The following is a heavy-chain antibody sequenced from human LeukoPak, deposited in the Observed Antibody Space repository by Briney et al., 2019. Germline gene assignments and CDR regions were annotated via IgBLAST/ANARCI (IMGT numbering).Heavy chain of an antibody. CDR1: GASIRSGDYY. CDR2: IYYSGST. CDR3: ARGRITIFGVVTPFDY. J-gene: IGHJ4*02. V-gene: IGHV4-31*03. D-gene: IGHD3-3*01. Sequence: SETLSLTCTVSGASIRSGDYYWSWIRQHPGKGLEWIGYIYYSGSTYYNPSLKSRVTISVDTSKNQFSLKLSSVTAADTAVYYCARGRITIFGVVTPFDYWGQGTLVTVSS.